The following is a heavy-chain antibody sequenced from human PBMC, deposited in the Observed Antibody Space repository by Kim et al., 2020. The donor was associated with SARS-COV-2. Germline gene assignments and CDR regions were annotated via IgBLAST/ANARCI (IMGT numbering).Heavy chain of an antibody. Sequence: GESLKISCKGSGYSFTSYWIGWVRQMPGKGLEWMGIIYPGDSDTRYSPSFQGQVTISADKSISTAYLQWSSLKASDTAMYYCARNYYGSGSYSGGPYYYYSGMDVWGQGTTVTVSS. CDR1: GYSFTSYW. V-gene: IGHV5-51*01. CDR2: IYPGDSDT. J-gene: IGHJ6*02. D-gene: IGHD3-10*01. CDR3: ARNYYGSGSYSGGPYYYYSGMDV.